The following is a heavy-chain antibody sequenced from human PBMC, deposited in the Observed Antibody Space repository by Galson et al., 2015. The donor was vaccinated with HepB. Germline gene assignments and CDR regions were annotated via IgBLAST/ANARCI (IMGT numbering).Heavy chain of an antibody. D-gene: IGHD5-18*01. V-gene: IGHV3-15*01. CDR2: IKSKTDGGTT. CDR3: TTDGIQLWLVSSIGAFDI. CDR1: GFTFSNAW. Sequence: SLRLSCAASGFTFSNAWMSWVRQAPGKGLEWVGRIKSKTDGGTTDYAAPVKGRFTISRDDSKNTLYLQMNSLKTEDTAVYYCTTDGIQLWLVSSIGAFDIWGQGTMVTVSS. J-gene: IGHJ3*02.